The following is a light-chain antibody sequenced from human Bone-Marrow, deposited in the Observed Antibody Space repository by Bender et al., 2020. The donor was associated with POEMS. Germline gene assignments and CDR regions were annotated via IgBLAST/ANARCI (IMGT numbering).Light chain of an antibody. CDR1: SSNIGSKT. J-gene: IGLJ3*02. CDR2: NNN. CDR3: VAWDASLNGWV. V-gene: IGLV1-44*01. Sequence: QSVLTQPPSASGTPGQRVTISCSGSSSNIGSKTVNWYQQLPGTAPKVLIYNNNQRPSGVPDRFSGSNSGTSASLAISGLQSDDEAIYFCVAWDASLNGWVFGGGTKLTVL.